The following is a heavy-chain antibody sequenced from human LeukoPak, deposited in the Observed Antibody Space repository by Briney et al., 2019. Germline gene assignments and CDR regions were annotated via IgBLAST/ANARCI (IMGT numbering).Heavy chain of an antibody. J-gene: IGHJ4*02. D-gene: IGHD3-22*01. CDR3: ARTDSSGYVNY. V-gene: IGHV3-21*01. Sequence: PGGSLRLSCAASGFTFSNAWMSWVRQAPGKGLEWVSSISSSSSYIYYADSVKGRFTISRDNAKNSLYLQMNSLRAEDTAVYYCARTDSSGYVNYWGQGTLVTVSS. CDR2: ISSSSSYI. CDR1: GFTFSNAW.